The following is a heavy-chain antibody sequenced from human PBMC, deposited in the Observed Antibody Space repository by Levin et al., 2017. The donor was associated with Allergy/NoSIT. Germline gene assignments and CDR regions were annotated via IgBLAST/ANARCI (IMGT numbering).Heavy chain of an antibody. CDR1: GFSVSSNY. J-gene: IGHJ6*03. CDR2: IYSGGST. D-gene: IGHD3-10*01. CDR3: ARVAYGPGFDYYYYMDV. Sequence: QPGGSLRLSCAASGFSVSSNYMSWVRQAPGKGLEWVSVIYSGGSTYYADSVKGRSTISRDNSKNTLYLQMNSLRAEDTAVYYCARVAYGPGFDYYYYMDVWGKGTTVTVSS. V-gene: IGHV3-53*01.